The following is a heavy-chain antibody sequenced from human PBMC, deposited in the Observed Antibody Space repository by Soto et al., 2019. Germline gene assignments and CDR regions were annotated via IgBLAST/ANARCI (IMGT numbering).Heavy chain of an antibody. J-gene: IGHJ4*02. CDR1: GYTFTSYG. CDR2: ISAYNGNT. V-gene: IGHV1-18*01. Sequence: ASVKVSCKASGYTFTSYGISWVRQAPGQGLEWMGWISAYNGNTNYAQKLQGRVTMTTDTSTSTAYMELSSLRSDDTAVYYCARDPAYYDILTDRDYWGKGTLVTVA. CDR3: ARDPAYYDILTDRDY. D-gene: IGHD3-9*01.